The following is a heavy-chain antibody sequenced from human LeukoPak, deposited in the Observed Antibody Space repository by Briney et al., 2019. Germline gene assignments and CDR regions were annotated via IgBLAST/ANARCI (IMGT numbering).Heavy chain of an antibody. Sequence: GGSLRLSCAASGFTFSSYGMHWVRQAPGKGLEWVAFIRYDGSNKYYADPVKGRFTISRDNSKNTLYLQMNSLRAEDTAVYYCAKASFWSGYYPPFDPWGQGTLVTVSS. CDR1: GFTFSSYG. J-gene: IGHJ5*02. CDR2: IRYDGSNK. CDR3: AKASFWSGYYPPFDP. D-gene: IGHD3-3*01. V-gene: IGHV3-30*02.